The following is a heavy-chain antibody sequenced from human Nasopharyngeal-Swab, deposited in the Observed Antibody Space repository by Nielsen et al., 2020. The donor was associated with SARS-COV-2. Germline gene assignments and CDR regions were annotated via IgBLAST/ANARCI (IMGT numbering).Heavy chain of an antibody. CDR1: GYNFISYG. V-gene: IGHV1-18*04. J-gene: IGHJ4*02. D-gene: IGHD4-17*01. CDR3: AREEYYGDYRFDY. Sequence: ASVKVSCKASGYNFISYGVTWVRQAPGQGLEWMGWISTYSGNTDYAQKFQGRVTMTTDKSTRTVYMELRSLRSDDTAVYYCAREEYYGDYRFDYWGQGTLVTVSS. CDR2: ISTYSGNT.